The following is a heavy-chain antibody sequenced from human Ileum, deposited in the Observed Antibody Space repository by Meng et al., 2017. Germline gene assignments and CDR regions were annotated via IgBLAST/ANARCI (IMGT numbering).Heavy chain of an antibody. CDR3: ARELGSRWGSSWSFSDGCDY. CDR2: IHPSGSGST. CDR1: GFSISSGYY. J-gene: IGHJ4*02. D-gene: IGHD6-13*01. Sequence: GSLRLSCTVSGFSISSGYYWGGIRQTPGKVLELIGTIHPSGSGSTNYNPSLKFPVSISPDTSKIQFSLKLSSVTAADTAVYYCARELGSRWGSSWSFSDGCDYWGQGSRVTVSS. V-gene: IGHV4-38-2*02.